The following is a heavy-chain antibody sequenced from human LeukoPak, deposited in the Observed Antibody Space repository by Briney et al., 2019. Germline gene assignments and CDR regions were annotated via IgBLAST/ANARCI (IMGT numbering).Heavy chain of an antibody. J-gene: IGHJ4*02. D-gene: IGHD5-18*01. Sequence: PGGSLRLSCAASGFTFSSYSMNWVRQAPGTGLEWVSSITSRSTYIYYADSVKGRFTISRDNAKNSLYLHMNSLRAEDTALYYCARCGTAMSNPCDYWGQGTLVTVSS. CDR3: ARCGTAMSNPCDY. V-gene: IGHV3-21*01. CDR1: GFTFSSYS. CDR2: ITSRSTYI.